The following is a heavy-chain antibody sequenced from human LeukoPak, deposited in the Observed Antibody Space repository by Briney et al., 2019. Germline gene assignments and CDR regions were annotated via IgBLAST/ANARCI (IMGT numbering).Heavy chain of an antibody. J-gene: IGHJ4*02. CDR1: GGTFSSYA. CDR3: ARVPLTYYYDSSGYPSFDY. CDR2: ISAYNGNT. V-gene: IGHV1-18*01. Sequence: ASVKVSCKASGGTFSSYAISWVRQAPGQGLEWMGWISAYNGNTNYAQKLQGRVTMTTDTSTSTAYMELRSLRSDDTAVYYCARVPLTYYYDSSGYPSFDYWGQGTLVTVSS. D-gene: IGHD3-22*01.